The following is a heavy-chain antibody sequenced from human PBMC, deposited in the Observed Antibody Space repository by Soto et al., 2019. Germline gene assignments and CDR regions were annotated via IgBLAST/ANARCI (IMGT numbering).Heavy chain of an antibody. CDR3: AKEVPAADIGASDI. V-gene: IGHV3-23*01. J-gene: IGHJ3*02. CDR2: ISGSGGST. Sequence: GGSLRLSSGASGFPFSSCFMSWVRQAPGKGLEWVSAISGSGGSTYYADSVKGRFTISRDNSKNTLYLQMNSLRAEDTAVYYCAKEVPAADIGASDIWGQGTMVTVSS. CDR1: GFPFSSCF. D-gene: IGHD2-2*01.